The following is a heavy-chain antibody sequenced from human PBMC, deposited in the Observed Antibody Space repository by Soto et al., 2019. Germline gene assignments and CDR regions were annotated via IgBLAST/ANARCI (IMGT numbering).Heavy chain of an antibody. V-gene: IGHV3-30-3*01. CDR2: ISYDGSNK. Sequence: GGSLRLSCAASGFTFSSYAMHWVRQAPGKGLEWVAVISYDGSNKYYADSVKGRFTISRDNSKNTLYLQMNSLRAEDSAVYYCARGRDCSSTSCYPYYYGMDVWGQGTTVTVSS. D-gene: IGHD2-2*01. J-gene: IGHJ6*02. CDR1: GFTFSSYA. CDR3: ARGRDCSSTSCYPYYYGMDV.